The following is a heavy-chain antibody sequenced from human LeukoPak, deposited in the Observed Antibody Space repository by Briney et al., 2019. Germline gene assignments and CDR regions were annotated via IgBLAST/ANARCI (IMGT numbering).Heavy chain of an antibody. D-gene: IGHD2-15*01. CDR2: ISYDGSNK. CDR1: GFTFSSYA. CDR3: ARDGDIVVVGYYFDY. Sequence: GGSLRLSCAASGFTFSSYAMHWVRQAPGKGLEWVAVISYDGSNKYYADSVKGRFTISRDNSKNTLYLQMNSLRAEDTAAYYCARDGDIVVVGYYFDYWGQGTLVTVSS. J-gene: IGHJ4*02. V-gene: IGHV3-30-3*01.